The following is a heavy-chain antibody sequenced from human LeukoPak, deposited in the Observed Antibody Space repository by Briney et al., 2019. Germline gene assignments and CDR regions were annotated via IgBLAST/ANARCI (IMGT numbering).Heavy chain of an antibody. CDR3: TTEGGATTGEVDY. J-gene: IGHJ4*02. V-gene: IGHV3-15*01. Sequence: PGGSLRLSCAASGFTVSNNYMTWVRQAPGKGLEWVGRIKSKTDGGTTDYAAPVKGRFTISRDDSKNTLYLQMNSLKTEDTAVYYCTTEGGATTGEVDYWGQGTLVTVSS. D-gene: IGHD1-26*01. CDR1: GFTVSNNY. CDR2: IKSKTDGGTT.